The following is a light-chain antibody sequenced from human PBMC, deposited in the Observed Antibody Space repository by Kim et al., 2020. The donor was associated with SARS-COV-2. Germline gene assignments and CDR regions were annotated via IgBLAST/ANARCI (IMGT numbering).Light chain of an antibody. CDR3: QQYDNLLLT. CDR1: QDISNY. Sequence: DIQMTQSPSSLSASVGDRVTITCQTSQDISNYLNWYKQKPGKAPKVLIYDASSLEIGVPSRFSGSGSGTHFTFTISSLQPEDIATYYCQQYDNLLLTFGPGTKVDIK. V-gene: IGKV1-33*01. J-gene: IGKJ3*01. CDR2: DAS.